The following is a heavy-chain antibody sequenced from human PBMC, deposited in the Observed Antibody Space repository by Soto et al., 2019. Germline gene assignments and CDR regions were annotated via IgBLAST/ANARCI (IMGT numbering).Heavy chain of an antibody. CDR1: GFRFSSYT. CDR3: ASHLATSRNYMDV. V-gene: IGHV3-48*01. Sequence: EVQLVASGGGLVQPGGSLRLSCAASGFRFSSYTMNWVRQAPGKGLEWVSHITSSSSTIYYADSVKGRFTISRDNAKNSLYLQMNSLRAEDTAVYYCASHLATSRNYMDVWGKGTTVTVSS. D-gene: IGHD2-2*01. CDR2: ITSSSSTI. J-gene: IGHJ6*03.